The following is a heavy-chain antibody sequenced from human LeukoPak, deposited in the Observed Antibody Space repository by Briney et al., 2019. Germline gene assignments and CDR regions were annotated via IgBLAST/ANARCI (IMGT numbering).Heavy chain of an antibody. CDR3: AREARRYCSSTSCYAGYYYYYMDV. CDR2: ISSSGSTI. V-gene: IGHV3-11*04. J-gene: IGHJ6*03. D-gene: IGHD2-2*01. CDR1: GFTFSDYY. Sequence: GGSLRLSCAASGFTFSDYYMSWIRQAPGKGLEWVSYISSSGSTIYYADSVKGRFTISRDNAKNSLYLQMNSLRAEDTAVYYCAREARRYCSSTSCYAGYYYYYMDVWGKGTTVTVSS.